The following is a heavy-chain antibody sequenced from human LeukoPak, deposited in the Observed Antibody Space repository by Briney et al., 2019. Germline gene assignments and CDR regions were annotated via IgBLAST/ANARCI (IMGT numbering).Heavy chain of an antibody. CDR2: INQSGSN. V-gene: IGHV4-34*01. D-gene: IGHD2-2*01. J-gene: IGHJ5*02. CDR3: ARGQEPDCSSSSCPNWFDP. CDR1: GGSFSGYY. Sequence: KPSETLSLTCAVYGGSFSGYYWSWIRQPPGKGLECLGEINQSGSNNYSPSLKSRFTISVDTPKNQFFLKLSSVTAGDRAVYYCARGQEPDCSSSSCPNWFDPWGQGTLVTVSS.